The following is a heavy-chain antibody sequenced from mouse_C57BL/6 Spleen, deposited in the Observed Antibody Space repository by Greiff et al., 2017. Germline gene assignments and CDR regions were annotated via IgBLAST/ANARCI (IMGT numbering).Heavy chain of an antibody. CDR2: IRSKSNNYAT. CDR1: GFSFNTYA. J-gene: IGHJ2*01. V-gene: IGHV10-1*01. CDR3: VRGGKGFDY. Sequence: DVKLVESGGGLVQPKGSLKLSCAASGFSFNTYAMNWVRQAPGKGLEWVARIRSKSNNYATYYADSVKDRFTISRDASESMLYLQMNNLKTEDTAMYYCVRGGKGFDYWGQGTTLTVSS.